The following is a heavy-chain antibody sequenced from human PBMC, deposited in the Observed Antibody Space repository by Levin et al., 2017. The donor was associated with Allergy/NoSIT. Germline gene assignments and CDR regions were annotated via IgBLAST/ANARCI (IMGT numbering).Heavy chain of an antibody. CDR1: GFTFDDFA. Sequence: GGSLRLSCAASGFTFDDFAMHWVRQAPGKGLEWVSGSGWNSASIGYRDSVKGRFSISRDNVRNILYLQMNRLRVEDTALYYCLEDMADSRGRHDLDYWGQGALVTVSP. D-gene: IGHD3-22*01. V-gene: IGHV3-9*01. J-gene: IGHJ4*02. CDR3: LEDMADSRGRHDLDY. CDR2: SGWNSASI.